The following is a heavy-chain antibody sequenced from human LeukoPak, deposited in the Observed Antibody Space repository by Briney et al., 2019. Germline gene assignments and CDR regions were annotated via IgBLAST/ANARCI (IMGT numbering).Heavy chain of an antibody. V-gene: IGHV1-18*01. Sequence: ASVEVSCKASGYTFTSYGISWVRQAPGQGLEWMGWISANKGNTNYAQKLQGRVTMTTDTSTRTAYMELRSLRSDDTAEYYCARARYCRSTSCYGPEDDAFDIWGQGTMVTVSS. CDR1: GYTFTSYG. D-gene: IGHD2-2*01. CDR3: ARARYCRSTSCYGPEDDAFDI. J-gene: IGHJ3*02. CDR2: ISANKGNT.